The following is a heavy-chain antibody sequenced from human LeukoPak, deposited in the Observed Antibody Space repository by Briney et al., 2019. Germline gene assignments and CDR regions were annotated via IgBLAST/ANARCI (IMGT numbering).Heavy chain of an antibody. CDR3: AKGFGYCGGDCYFDY. D-gene: IGHD2-21*02. V-gene: IGHV3-53*01. CDR1: GFTFNNYG. CDR2: IYSGGST. J-gene: IGHJ4*02. Sequence: GGSLRLSCAASGFTFNNYGMIWVRQAPGKGLEWVSLIYSGGSTYYADSVKGRFTISRDNSKNTLYLQMNSLRAEDTAVYYCAKGFGYCGGDCYFDYWGQGTLVTVSS.